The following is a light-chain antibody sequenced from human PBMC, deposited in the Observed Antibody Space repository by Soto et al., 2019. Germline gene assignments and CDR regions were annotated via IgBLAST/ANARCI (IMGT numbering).Light chain of an antibody. V-gene: IGKV3-11*01. J-gene: IGKJ5*01. CDR3: PQPCNWPPGT. CDR2: DAS. CDR1: QSVGSS. Sequence: ELVLTRSPATLSLSPGERPTLSCRASQSVGSSLAWSQQRPGQAPSLLICDASNRASGIPARFSGGGSGTDFTLTFSRLEPEHFAVCTCPQPCNWPPGTFGQGTRLEIK.